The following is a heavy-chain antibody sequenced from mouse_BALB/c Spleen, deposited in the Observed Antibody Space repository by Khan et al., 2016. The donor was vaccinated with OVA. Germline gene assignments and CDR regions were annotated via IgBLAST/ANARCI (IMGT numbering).Heavy chain of an antibody. Sequence: EVELVESGGDLVKPGGSLKLSCAASGFTFSGYGMSWVRQTPEKRLEWVATISSGGSFTYYLDSVKGRFIISRDSAKHTLYLQMSRLRSEDTAMYYCARSPGDYGNNYFDYWGQGTTLTVSS. D-gene: IGHD1-1*01. J-gene: IGHJ2*01. CDR2: ISSGGSFT. CDR3: ARSPGDYGNNYFDY. CDR1: GFTFSGYG. V-gene: IGHV5-9-3*01.